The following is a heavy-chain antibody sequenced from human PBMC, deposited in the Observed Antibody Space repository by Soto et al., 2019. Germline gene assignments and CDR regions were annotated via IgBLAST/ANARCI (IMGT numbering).Heavy chain of an antibody. CDR3: RRSSRYSTDV. CDR1: GASIRSGAY. Sequence: QLQLRESGPGLVKPSETLSLTCTVSGASIRSGAYWGWIRQPPGKGLEWIGSIYSIGNTFYNPSLKSGFIISADTSKNQFSLNLISVTAADTAVYYCRRSSRYSTDVWGQGITVTVSS. D-gene: IGHD6-19*01. CDR2: IYSIGNT. J-gene: IGHJ6*02. V-gene: IGHV4-39*01.